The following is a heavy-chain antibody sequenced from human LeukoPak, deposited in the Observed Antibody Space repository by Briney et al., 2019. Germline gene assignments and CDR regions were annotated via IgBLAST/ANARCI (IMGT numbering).Heavy chain of an antibody. V-gene: IGHV4-59*01. CDR3: ARSTYSNYDDY. D-gene: IGHD4-11*01. CDR2: IYYSGST. J-gene: IGHJ4*02. CDR1: GGSIGSYY. Sequence: SETLSLICTVSGGSIGSYYWSWIRQPPGKGLEWIGYIYYSGSTNYNPSLKSRVTISVDTSKNQFSLKLSSVTAADTAVYYCARSTYSNYDDYWGQGTLVTVSS.